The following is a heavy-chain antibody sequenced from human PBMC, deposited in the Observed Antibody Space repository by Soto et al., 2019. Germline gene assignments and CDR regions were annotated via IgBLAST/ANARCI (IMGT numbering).Heavy chain of an antibody. CDR3: DRPRGYGVFDGYDI. CDR2: ISGSVSGGRIDT. V-gene: IGHV3-23*01. J-gene: IGHJ3*02. D-gene: IGHD4-17*01. Sequence: GGSLRLSCAASGFTFSTYAMSWVRQAPGKGLEWVSAISGSVSGGRIDTHYADSVKGRFTISRDNSIDTLYLQMNSLRTEDAAVYYCDRPRGYGVFDGYDIWGQGAMVTVSS. CDR1: GFTFSTYA.